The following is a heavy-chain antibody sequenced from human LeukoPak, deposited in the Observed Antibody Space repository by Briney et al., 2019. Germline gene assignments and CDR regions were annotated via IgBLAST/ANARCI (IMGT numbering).Heavy chain of an antibody. Sequence: SETLSLTCTVSGGSISSSSYYWGWIRQPPGKGLEWIGSIYYSGSIYYNPSLKSRVTMSVDTSKNQFSLKLSSVTAVDTAVYYCAALRDWYPAPLPWGQGTLVTVSS. J-gene: IGHJ5*02. CDR3: AALRDWYPAPLP. V-gene: IGHV4-39*07. CDR1: GGSISSSSYY. CDR2: IYYSGSI. D-gene: IGHD3/OR15-3a*01.